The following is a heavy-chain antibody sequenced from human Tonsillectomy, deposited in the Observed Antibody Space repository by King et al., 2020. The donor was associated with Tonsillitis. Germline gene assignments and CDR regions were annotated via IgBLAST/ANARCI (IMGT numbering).Heavy chain of an antibody. V-gene: IGHV4-4*07. CDR1: GGSISTYY. CDR2: IYTSRST. Sequence: QLQESGPGLVKPSETLSLTCTVSGGSISTYYWSWIRQPAGKGLEWRGRIYTSRSTNYNLSLKSRVTMSVDTSKNQFSLKLSSVTAADTAVYYCARDHCSGGSCYSDYWGQGTLVTVSS. J-gene: IGHJ4*02. D-gene: IGHD2-15*01. CDR3: ARDHCSGGSCYSDY.